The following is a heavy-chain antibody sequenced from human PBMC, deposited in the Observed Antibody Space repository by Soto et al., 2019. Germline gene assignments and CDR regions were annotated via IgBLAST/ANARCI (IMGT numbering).Heavy chain of an antibody. CDR2: IYYSGST. V-gene: IGHV4-31*03. CDR3: ARDGGRWGGSANYYYGMDV. CDR1: GCSISSGGYY. J-gene: IGHJ6*02. D-gene: IGHD5-12*01. Sequence: SETLSLTCTVSGCSISSGGYYLSWIRQHPGKGLEWIGYIYYSGSTYYNPSLKSRVTISVDTSKNQFSLKLSSVTAADAAVYYCARDGGRWGGSANYYYGMDVWGQGTTVTVSS.